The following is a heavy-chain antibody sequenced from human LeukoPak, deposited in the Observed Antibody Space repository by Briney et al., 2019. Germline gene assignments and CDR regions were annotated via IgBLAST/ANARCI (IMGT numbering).Heavy chain of an antibody. CDR3: AKPRDEVVVVMEIDY. D-gene: IGHD3-22*01. CDR2: ISYDGSNK. Sequence: GGSLRLSCAASGFTFSSYGLHWVSQAQGKGLEWVAFISYDGSNKYYADSLKGRFTISRDNSKNTLYLQMNSLRAEDTAVYYCAKPRDEVVVVMEIDYWGQGTPVTVSS. CDR1: GFTFSSYG. J-gene: IGHJ4*02. V-gene: IGHV3-30*18.